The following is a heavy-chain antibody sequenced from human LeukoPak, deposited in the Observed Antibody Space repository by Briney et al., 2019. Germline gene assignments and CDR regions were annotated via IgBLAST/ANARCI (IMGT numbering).Heavy chain of an antibody. CDR2: TNTDGTIT. D-gene: IGHD3-10*01. J-gene: IGHJ4*01. Sequence: PGGSLRLSCAASGFTFSDFWMHWVRQAPGKGLVWVSQTNTDGTITDYADSAKGRFTISRDNAEKTLNLQMESLRVDDTAVYYCVRGLGSYWFDLGPVFNMGGKGTMVTVSS. CDR1: GFTFSDFW. CDR3: VRGLGSYWFDLGPVFNM. V-gene: IGHV3-74*01.